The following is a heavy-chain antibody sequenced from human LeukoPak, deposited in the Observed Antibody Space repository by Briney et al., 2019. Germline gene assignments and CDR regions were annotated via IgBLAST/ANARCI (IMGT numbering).Heavy chain of an antibody. CDR2: INPNSGGT. Sequence: ASVKVSCKASGGTFSSYAISWVRQAPGQGLEWMGWINPNSGGTNYAQKFQGWVTMTRDTSISTAYMELSRLRSDDTAVYYCARGRAQAGELRYYFDYWGQGTLVTVSS. CDR1: GGTFSSYA. J-gene: IGHJ4*02. V-gene: IGHV1-2*04. CDR3: ARGRAQAGELRYYFDY. D-gene: IGHD1-26*01.